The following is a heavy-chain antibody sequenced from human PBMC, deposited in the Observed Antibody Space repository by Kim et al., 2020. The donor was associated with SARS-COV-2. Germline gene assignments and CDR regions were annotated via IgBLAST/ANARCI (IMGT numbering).Heavy chain of an antibody. D-gene: IGHD3-3*01. V-gene: IGHV4-59*01. Sequence: SETLSLTCTVSGGSISSYYCSWIRQPPGKGLEWIGYIYYSGSTNYNPSLKSRVTITVDTSKNQFSLKLSSVTAADTAVYYCAGALVEGFLEWSPLDYWGQGTLVTVSS. CDR2: IYYSGST. CDR1: GGSISSYY. CDR3: AGALVEGFLEWSPLDY. J-gene: IGHJ4*02.